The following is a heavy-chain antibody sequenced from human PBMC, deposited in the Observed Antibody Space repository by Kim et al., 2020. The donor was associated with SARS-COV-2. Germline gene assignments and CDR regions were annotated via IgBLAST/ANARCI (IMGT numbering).Heavy chain of an antibody. CDR2: ISYTKFT. CDR3: ARPGYASGSYSLDS. V-gene: IGHV4-39*01. CDR1: GGFISSSPYY. J-gene: IGHJ4*02. Sequence: SETLSLTCTVSGGFISSSPYYWGWIRQPPGKGLEWIASISYTKFTYYNPSLESRVTISVDTSKNQFSLKLYSVTAADTALYYCARPGYASGSYSLDSWGQGTLVTVSS. D-gene: IGHD3-10*01.